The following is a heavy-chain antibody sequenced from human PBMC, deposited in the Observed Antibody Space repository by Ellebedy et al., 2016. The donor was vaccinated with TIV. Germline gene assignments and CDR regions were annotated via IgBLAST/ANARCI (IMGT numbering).Heavy chain of an antibody. CDR2: INPNSGGT. Sequence: AASVKVSCKASGYTFTGYYMHWVRQAPGQGLEWMGWINPNSGGTNYAQKFQGRVTMTRDTSISTAYMELSRLRSDDTAVYYCARDLIAVACTLYYYGMDVWGQGTTVTVSS. D-gene: IGHD6-19*01. V-gene: IGHV1-2*02. CDR1: GYTFTGYY. CDR3: ARDLIAVACTLYYYGMDV. J-gene: IGHJ6*02.